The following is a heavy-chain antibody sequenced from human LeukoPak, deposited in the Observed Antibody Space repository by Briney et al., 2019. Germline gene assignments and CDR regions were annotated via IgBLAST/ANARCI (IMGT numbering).Heavy chain of an antibody. CDR2: INPNSGGT. CDR3: ARDLGIAARRAGY. J-gene: IGHJ4*02. CDR1: GYTFTGYY. D-gene: IGHD6-6*01. V-gene: IGHV1-2*02. Sequence: ASVKVSCKASGYTFTGYYMRWVRQAPGQGLEWMGWINPNSGGTNYAQRFQGRVTMTRDTSISTAYMELSGLRSDDTAVYYCARDLGIAARRAGYWGQGTLVTVSS.